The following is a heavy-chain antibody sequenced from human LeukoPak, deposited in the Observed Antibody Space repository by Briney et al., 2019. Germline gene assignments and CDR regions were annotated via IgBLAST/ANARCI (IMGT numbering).Heavy chain of an antibody. CDR2: IYTDTST. V-gene: IGHV3-66*01. Sequence: PGGSLRLSCTASGFTISNNYMTWVRQAPGKGLEWVSVIYTDTSTHYADSVKGRFTISRDTSRNTLHLQMIGLRAEGTAVYYCVLESGGTLRYWGRGSLVTVSS. D-gene: IGHD2-15*01. CDR1: GFTISNNY. J-gene: IGHJ4*02. CDR3: VLESGGTLRY.